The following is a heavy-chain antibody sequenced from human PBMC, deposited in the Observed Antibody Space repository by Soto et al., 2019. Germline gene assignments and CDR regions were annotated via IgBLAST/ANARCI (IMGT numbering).Heavy chain of an antibody. CDR1: GASISSYGYY. CDR3: VRGVDSSFDY. Sequence: SETLSLTCSVSGASISSYGYYWSWIRQFPGKGLEWIGYIYYSGNTYYNPSLKSRVTISVDTSQNQFSLQLNSVTPEDTAVYYCVRGVDSSFDYWGQGTLVTVSS. D-gene: IGHD6-13*01. V-gene: IGHV4-31*03. CDR2: IYYSGNT. J-gene: IGHJ4*02.